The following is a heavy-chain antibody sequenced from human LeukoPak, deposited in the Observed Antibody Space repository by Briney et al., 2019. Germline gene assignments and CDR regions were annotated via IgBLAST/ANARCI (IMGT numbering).Heavy chain of an antibody. Sequence: SETLSLTCTVSGGSISSGGYYWSWIRQHPGKGLEWIGCIYYSGSTYYNPSLKSRVTISVDTSKNQFSLKLSSVTAADTAVYYCARAKYDSSGYPFDYWGQGTLVTVSS. V-gene: IGHV4-31*03. CDR3: ARAKYDSSGYPFDY. CDR2: IYYSGST. D-gene: IGHD3-22*01. J-gene: IGHJ4*02. CDR1: GGSISSGGYY.